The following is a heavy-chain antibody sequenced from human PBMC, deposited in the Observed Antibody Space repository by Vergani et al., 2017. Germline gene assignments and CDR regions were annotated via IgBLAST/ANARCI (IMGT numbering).Heavy chain of an antibody. V-gene: IGHV3-48*02. Sequence: EVQLVESGGGLVKPGGSLRLSCAASGFTFSSYSMNWVRQAPGKGLEWVSYISSSSSTIYYADSVKGRFTIARDNAKNSLYLQMNSLRDEDTAVYYLARVGGITIFGVVPPAYWGQGTLVTVSS. CDR1: GFTFSSYS. D-gene: IGHD3-3*01. CDR3: ARVGGITIFGVVPPAY. J-gene: IGHJ4*02. CDR2: ISSSSSTI.